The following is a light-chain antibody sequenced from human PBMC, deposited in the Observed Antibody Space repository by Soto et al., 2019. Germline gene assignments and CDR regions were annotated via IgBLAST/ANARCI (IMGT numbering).Light chain of an antibody. CDR2: EVN. CDR1: GSDIGGYNF. Sequence: QSALTQPPSASGSPGQSVTISCTGTGSDIGGYNFVSWYQQRPGKVPKLIIYEVNKRPSGVPDRFSGSKPGNTASLTVSGLQADDEADYYCSSYAGTNNRYVFGTGTKVTVL. V-gene: IGLV2-8*01. J-gene: IGLJ1*01. CDR3: SSYAGTNNRYV.